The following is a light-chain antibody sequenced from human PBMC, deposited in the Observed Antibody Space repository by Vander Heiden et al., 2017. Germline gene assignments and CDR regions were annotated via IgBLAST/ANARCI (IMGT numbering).Light chain of an antibody. Sequence: DIQMTQSPSSLSASVGDRVTITCQASQDISNYVNWYQQKPGKAHKLLIYDASSLETGVPSRFSGSGSGTDFTFTISSLQPEDIATYYGQQYDNLPRTFGQGTKVEIK. CDR2: DAS. CDR3: QQYDNLPRT. J-gene: IGKJ1*01. V-gene: IGKV1-33*01. CDR1: QDISNY.